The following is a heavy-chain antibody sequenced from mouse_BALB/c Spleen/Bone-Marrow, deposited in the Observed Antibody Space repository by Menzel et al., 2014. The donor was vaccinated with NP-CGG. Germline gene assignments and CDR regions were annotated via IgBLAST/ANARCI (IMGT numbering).Heavy chain of an antibody. CDR2: IDPANGNT. CDR1: GFNIKDTY. D-gene: IGHD4-1*01. CDR3: ARWEYDAMDY. V-gene: IGHV14-3*02. J-gene: IGHJ4*01. Sequence: VQLKQSGAELVKPGASVKLSCTASGFNIKDTYMHWVKQRPEQGLEWIGRIDPANGNTKYDPKFQGKATITADTSSNTAYLQLSSLTSEDTAVYYCARWEYDAMDYWGQGTSVTVSS.